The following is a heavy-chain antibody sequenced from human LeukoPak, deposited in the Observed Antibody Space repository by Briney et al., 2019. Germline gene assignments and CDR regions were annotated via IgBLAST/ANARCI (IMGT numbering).Heavy chain of an antibody. V-gene: IGHV4-38-2*01. CDR1: GYSISSGYY. D-gene: IGHD6-13*01. J-gene: IGHJ4*02. CDR3: ARQSGYSSSWYFDY. Sequence: SETLSLTCAVSGYSISSGYYWGWIRQPPGKGLEWIGSIYHSGSTYYNPSLKSRVTISVDTSKNQFSLKLSSVTAADTAVYYRARQSGYSSSWYFDYWGQGTLVTVSS. CDR2: IYHSGST.